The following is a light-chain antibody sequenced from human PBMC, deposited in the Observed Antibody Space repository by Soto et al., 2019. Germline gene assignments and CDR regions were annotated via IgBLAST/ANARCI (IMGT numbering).Light chain of an antibody. Sequence: QAVVTQPPSVSGSPGQSVTISCTGTSSDVGKYDRVSWYQQPPGTAPKLIIYEVTNRPSGVPARFSGSKSGNTASLTISGLQAEDEADYYCSSYISTSRDVFGAGTKLTVL. CDR3: SSYISTSRDV. CDR2: EVT. V-gene: IGLV2-18*02. J-gene: IGLJ1*01. CDR1: SSDVGKYDR.